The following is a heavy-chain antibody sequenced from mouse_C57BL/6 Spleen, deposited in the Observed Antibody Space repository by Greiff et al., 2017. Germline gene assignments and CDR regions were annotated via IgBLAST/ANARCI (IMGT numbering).Heavy chain of an antibody. CDR2: IRNKANNHAT. V-gene: IGHV6-6*01. J-gene: IGHJ3*01. CDR3: TGLDRSGPWFAY. Sequence: EVMLVESGGGLVQPGGSMKLSCAASGFTFSDAWMDWVRQSPEKGLEWVAEIRNKANNHATYYAVSVKGRFTISRDESKSSVYLQMNSLRAEDTGILYCTGLDRSGPWFAYWGQGTRVTVSA. CDR1: GFTFSDAW. D-gene: IGHD3-2*02.